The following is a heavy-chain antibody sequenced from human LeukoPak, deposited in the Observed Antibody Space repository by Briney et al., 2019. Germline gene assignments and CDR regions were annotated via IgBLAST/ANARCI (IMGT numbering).Heavy chain of an antibody. J-gene: IGHJ3*01. CDR3: AGDYEGNLAFDV. CDR1: GFSFSNCS. CDR2: ISSSSTYI. Sequence: GGSLRLSCAASGFSFSNCSMNWVRQAPGKGLEWVSSISSSSTYIYYADSLEGRFTISRDNVRNSLYLQMNSLRVEDTAVYYCAGDYEGNLAFDVWGQGTMVTVSS. V-gene: IGHV3-21*01. D-gene: IGHD4-23*01.